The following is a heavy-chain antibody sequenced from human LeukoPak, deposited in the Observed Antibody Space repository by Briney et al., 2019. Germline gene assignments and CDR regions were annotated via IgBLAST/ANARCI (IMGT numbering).Heavy chain of an antibody. CDR2: MNPNSGNT. CDR3: ARELYSSSTRGEFDY. J-gene: IGHJ4*02. CDR1: GYTFTSYD. V-gene: IGHV1-8*01. Sequence: ASVKVSCKASGYTFTSYDINWVRQATGQGLEWMGWMNPNSGNTGYAQKFQGRVTMTRNTSVSTAYMELSSLKSEDTAVYYCARELYSSSTRGEFDYWGQGTLVTVSS. D-gene: IGHD6-13*01.